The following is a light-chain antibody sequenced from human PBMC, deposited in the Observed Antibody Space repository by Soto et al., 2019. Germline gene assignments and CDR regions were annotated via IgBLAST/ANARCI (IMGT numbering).Light chain of an antibody. J-gene: IGKJ1*01. CDR2: TAS. CDR1: QSISSW. CDR3: QQYYSYPWT. V-gene: IGKV1-8*01. Sequence: AIRMTQSPSTFSASIGDRVTITCRASQSISSWLAWYQQKPGKAPKLLIYTASTLESGVPSRFSGSGSGTDFTLTISCLQSEDFATYYCQQYYSYPWTFGQGTKVDIK.